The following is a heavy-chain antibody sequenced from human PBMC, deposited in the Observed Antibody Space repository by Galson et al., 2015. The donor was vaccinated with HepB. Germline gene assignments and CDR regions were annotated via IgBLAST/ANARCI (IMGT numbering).Heavy chain of an antibody. D-gene: IGHD6-19*01. V-gene: IGHV3-30*01. Sequence: SLRLSCAASGFTFSSYAMNWVRQTPGKGLEWVTVISNDGSNKSYADSVKGRFTISRDNSKNTLYLQMNSLRTDDTAVYYCARDPRSSGWIQNAFDIWGQGTMVTVS. J-gene: IGHJ3*02. CDR1: GFTFSSYA. CDR3: ARDPRSSGWIQNAFDI. CDR2: ISNDGSNK.